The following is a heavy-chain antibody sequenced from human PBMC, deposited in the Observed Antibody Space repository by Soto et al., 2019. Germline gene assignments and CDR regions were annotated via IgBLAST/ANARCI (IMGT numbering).Heavy chain of an antibody. Sequence: QVQLVQSGAEVKKPGASVKVSCKASGYTFTSYAIHWVRQAPGQSLEWMGWINGGDGNTKYSQKFQGRVTITRDISASTAYMELSSLRSEDTAVYYCATGPRREYWGQGSLVTVSS. CDR3: ATGPRREY. CDR1: GYTFTSYA. J-gene: IGHJ4*02. CDR2: INGGDGNT. V-gene: IGHV1-3*01.